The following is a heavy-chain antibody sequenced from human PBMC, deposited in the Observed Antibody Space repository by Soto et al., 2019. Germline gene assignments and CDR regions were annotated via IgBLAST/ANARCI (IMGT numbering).Heavy chain of an antibody. J-gene: IGHJ5*02. CDR3: ARRDRSGYSYWLDT. CDR2: ISYSGST. V-gene: IGHV4-31*03. D-gene: IGHD3-22*01. Sequence: SETLSLTCTVSGGSISDGYYWSWIRQHPGKGLEWIGSISYSGSTSYNPSLKSRLTISVDRPKSQFSLNLSSVTAADTAVYYCARRDRSGYSYWLDTWGQGTLVTVSS. CDR1: GGSISDGYY.